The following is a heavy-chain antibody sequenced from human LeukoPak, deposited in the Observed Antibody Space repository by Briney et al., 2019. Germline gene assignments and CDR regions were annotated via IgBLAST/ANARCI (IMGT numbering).Heavy chain of an antibody. CDR2: IYYSGST. J-gene: IGHJ3*02. V-gene: IGHV4-31*03. Sequence: PSETLSLTCTVSGGSISSGGYYWSWIRQHPGKGLEWIGYIYYSGSTYYNPSLKSRVTISVDTSKNQFSLKLSSVTAADTAVYYCARAPIVVVPAAIRDDAFDIWGQGTMVTVSS. CDR3: ARAPIVVVPAAIRDDAFDI. D-gene: IGHD2-2*01. CDR1: GGSISSGGYY.